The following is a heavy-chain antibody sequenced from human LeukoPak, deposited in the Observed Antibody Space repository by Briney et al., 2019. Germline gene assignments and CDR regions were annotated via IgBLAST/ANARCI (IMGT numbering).Heavy chain of an antibody. V-gene: IGHV3-7*01. D-gene: IGHD2-2*01. Sequence: GGSLRLSCAASGFTFSNYYMSWVRQAPGKGLEWVANIKQDGRDKHFLDSVRGRFTISRDSAKNSVSLQMSSLRAEDTAVYFCVRESRLSDRDDAVDLWGKGTMVTVSS. CDR3: VRESRLSDRDDAVDL. J-gene: IGHJ3*01. CDR1: GFTFSNYY. CDR2: IKQDGRDK.